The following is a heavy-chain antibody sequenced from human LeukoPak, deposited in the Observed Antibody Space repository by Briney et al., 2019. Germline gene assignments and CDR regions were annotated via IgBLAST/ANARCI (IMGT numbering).Heavy chain of an antibody. J-gene: IGHJ6*02. CDR1: GFTFGSNY. CDR2: IYSGGST. V-gene: IGHV3-53*01. Sequence: GGSLRLSCAASGFTFGSNYMSWVRQAPGKGLEWVSVIYSGGSTYYADSVKGRFTISRDNSKNTLYLQMNSLRAEDTAVYYCARGPPSSYYYYYGMDVWGQGTTVTVSS. CDR3: ARGPPSSYYYYYGMDV.